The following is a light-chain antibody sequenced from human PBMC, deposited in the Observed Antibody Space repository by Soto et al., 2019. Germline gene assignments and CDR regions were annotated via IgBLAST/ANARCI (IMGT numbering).Light chain of an antibody. CDR2: QDT. CDR1: KLGDKY. V-gene: IGLV3-1*01. Sequence: SYELTQPPSVSVSPGQIASITCSGDKLGDKYASWYQQKPGQSPILVIYQDTRRPSGIPERFSGSNSGNTATLTISGTQAMDEADYYCQAWDRSTVVFGGGTKVTVL. J-gene: IGLJ3*02. CDR3: QAWDRSTVV.